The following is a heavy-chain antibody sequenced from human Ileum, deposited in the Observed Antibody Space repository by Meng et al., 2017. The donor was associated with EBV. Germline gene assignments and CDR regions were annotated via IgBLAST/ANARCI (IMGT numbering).Heavy chain of an antibody. J-gene: IGHJ5*02. CDR1: WGSTSSSVNY. CDR2: KYHSGST. V-gene: IGHV4-30-4*01. D-gene: IGHD3-9*01. Sequence: GTVPARVRPSATLCTPWRASWGSTSSSVNYWSWIHQPPGKGLEWIGYKYHSGSTYYNPSLKSRVTMSVDTSRNQFSLKLSSVTAADTAVYYCARRGGYDILTPVGWFNPWGQGTLVTVSS. CDR3: ARRGGYDILTPVGWFNP.